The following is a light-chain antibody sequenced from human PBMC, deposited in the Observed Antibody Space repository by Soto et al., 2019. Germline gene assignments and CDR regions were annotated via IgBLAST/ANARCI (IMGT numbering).Light chain of an antibody. Sequence: DIQMTQSPSTLSASVGDRVTITCRASQSISSWLAWYQQKPGKAPKLLIYKASSLESGVPSRFTGSGSGTEFTHTISSLQPDHFATYYCQQSCTFCPGTKLDIE. J-gene: IGKJ3*01. CDR2: KAS. CDR1: QSISSW. V-gene: IGKV1-5*03. CDR3: QQSCT.